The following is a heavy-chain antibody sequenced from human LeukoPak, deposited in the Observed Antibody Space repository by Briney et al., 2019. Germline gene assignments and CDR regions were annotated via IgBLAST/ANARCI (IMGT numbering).Heavy chain of an antibody. CDR3: ARDAWGSGSYYDV. V-gene: IGHV3-33*08. CDR1: GFTFSSYG. J-gene: IGHJ2*01. Sequence: GGSLRLSCSASGFTFSSYGMHWVRQAPGKGLEWVAIIWYDGSNKYYADSVKGRFTISRDNSKNTVYLQMGGLRAEDTAVYYCARDAWGSGSYYDVWGRGTLVTVSS. D-gene: IGHD3-10*01. CDR2: IWYDGSNK.